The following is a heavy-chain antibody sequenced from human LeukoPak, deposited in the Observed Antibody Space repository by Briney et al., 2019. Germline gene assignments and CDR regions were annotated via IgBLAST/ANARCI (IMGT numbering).Heavy chain of an antibody. D-gene: IGHD4-17*01. CDR3: AKRSHDYGDYVVDY. CDR2: ISGSGGST. J-gene: IGHJ4*02. CDR1: GFTFSSYA. Sequence: GGSLRLSCAASGFTFSSYAMRWVRQAPGKGLEWVSAISGSGGSTYYADSVKGRFTISRDNSKNTLYLQMNSLRAEDTAVYYCAKRSHDYGDYVVDYWGQGTLVTVSS. V-gene: IGHV3-23*01.